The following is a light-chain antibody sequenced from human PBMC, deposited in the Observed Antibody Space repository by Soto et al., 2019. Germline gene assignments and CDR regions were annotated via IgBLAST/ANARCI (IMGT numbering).Light chain of an antibody. CDR1: QSVSSN. CDR2: DAS. Sequence: VFLQSHATPSFSPGERATPSFRASQSVSSNLAWYQQKPGQPPRLLIYDASKRATGVPARFSGSGSGTDFTLTITTLEPEDFAVYFCQQRANWPPVTFGQGTKVDIK. J-gene: IGKJ1*01. CDR3: QQRANWPPVT. V-gene: IGKV3-11*01.